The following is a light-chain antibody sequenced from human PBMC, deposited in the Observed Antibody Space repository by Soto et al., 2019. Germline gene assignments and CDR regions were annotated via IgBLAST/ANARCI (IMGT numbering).Light chain of an antibody. Sequence: QPVLTQPPSASGTPGQRVTISCSGSSSNIGSNTVNWYQQLPGTAPKLLIYSNNQRPSGVPDRFSGSKSGTSASLAISGLQSEGEADYYCAAWDDSLSALVFGGGTKLTVL. J-gene: IGLJ2*01. CDR3: AAWDDSLSALV. CDR2: SNN. CDR1: SSNIGSNT. V-gene: IGLV1-44*01.